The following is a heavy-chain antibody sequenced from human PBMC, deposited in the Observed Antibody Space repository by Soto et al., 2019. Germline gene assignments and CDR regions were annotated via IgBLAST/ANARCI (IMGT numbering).Heavy chain of an antibody. Sequence: GGSLRLSCAASGFTFDDYAMHWVRQAPGKGLEWVSGISRNSGSMGYADSVKGRFTISRDNAKNSLYLQMNSLRAEDTALYYCAKDRNYYHDAFDIWGQGTMVTVSS. CDR1: GFTFDDYA. V-gene: IGHV3-9*01. J-gene: IGHJ3*02. D-gene: IGHD3-10*01. CDR3: AKDRNYYHDAFDI. CDR2: ISRNSGSM.